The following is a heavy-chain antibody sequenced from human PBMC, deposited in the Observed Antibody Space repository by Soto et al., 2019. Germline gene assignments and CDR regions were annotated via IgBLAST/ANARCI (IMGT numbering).Heavy chain of an antibody. CDR2: IGPDGTDK. Sequence: EAQLVESGGGLVQPGGSLRLSCAASGFTFSDYLMRWVRQAPGKGLEWVASIGPDGTDKSYVDSVRRRFTISRDNSKNSLYLQMNGLRAEDTAVYYCARSSSRASDIWGQGTMVTVSS. V-gene: IGHV3-7*05. CDR3: ARSSSRASDI. D-gene: IGHD3-10*01. CDR1: GFTFSDYL. J-gene: IGHJ3*02.